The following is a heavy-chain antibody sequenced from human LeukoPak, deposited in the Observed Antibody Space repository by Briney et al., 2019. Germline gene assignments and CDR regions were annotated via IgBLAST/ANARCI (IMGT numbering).Heavy chain of an antibody. V-gene: IGHV4-39*01. Sequence: PSETLSLTCTVSGGSISSSSYYWGWIRQPPGKGLEWIGSIYYSGSTYYSPSLNGRVTISVDTSKNQFSLKLASVTAADTAVYYCARLSYNRNTGYWGQGTLVTVSS. J-gene: IGHJ4*02. D-gene: IGHD1/OR15-1a*01. CDR1: GGSISSSSYY. CDR3: ARLSYNRNTGY. CDR2: IYYSGST.